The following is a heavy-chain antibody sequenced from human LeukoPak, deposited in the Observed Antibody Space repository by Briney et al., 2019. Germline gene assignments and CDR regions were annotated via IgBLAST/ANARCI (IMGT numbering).Heavy chain of an antibody. CDR3: ARVYDFWSGYYHDAFDI. CDR2: ISSSSSYI. CDR1: GFTFTTYA. D-gene: IGHD3-3*01. Sequence: PGGSLRLSCAASGFTFTTYAMNWVRQAPGKGLEWVSSISSSSSYIYYADSVKGRFTISRDNAKNSLYLQMNSLRAEDTAVYYCARVYDFWSGYYHDAFDIWGQGTMVTVSS. J-gene: IGHJ3*02. V-gene: IGHV3-21*01.